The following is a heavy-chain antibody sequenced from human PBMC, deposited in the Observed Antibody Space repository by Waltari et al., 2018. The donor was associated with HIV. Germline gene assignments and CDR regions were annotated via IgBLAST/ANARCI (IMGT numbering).Heavy chain of an antibody. CDR2: FNSYNGNT. V-gene: IGHV1-18*01. CDR1: GYTFTNFG. J-gene: IGHJ2*01. D-gene: IGHD4-17*01. CDR3: ARFFPTATTTGWYLDL. Sequence: QVHLVQSGAELKKTGASVKLSCKASGYTFTNFGINWVRQAPGQGLEWMGWFNSYNGNTKDAQKFQDRVTMTTDTSTSTAYMELRSLRSDDTAVYYCARFFPTATTTGWYLDLWGPGTLVTMSS.